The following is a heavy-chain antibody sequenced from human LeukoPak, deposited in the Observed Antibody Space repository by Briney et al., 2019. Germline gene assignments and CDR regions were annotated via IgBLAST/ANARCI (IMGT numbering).Heavy chain of an antibody. CDR3: ARDTGYGSGSYYSRMDV. D-gene: IGHD3-10*01. J-gene: IGHJ6*02. V-gene: IGHV5-51*01. Sequence: GESLKISCQGSGYSFTSYWIGWVRQMPGKGLEWMGIIYPGDSDTRYSPSFQGQVTISADKSISTAYLQWSTLKASDTAMYYCARDTGYGSGSYYSRMDVWGQGTTVTVSS. CDR1: GYSFTSYW. CDR2: IYPGDSDT.